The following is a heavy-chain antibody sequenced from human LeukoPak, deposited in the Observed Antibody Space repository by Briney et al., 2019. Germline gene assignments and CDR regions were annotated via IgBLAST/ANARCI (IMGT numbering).Heavy chain of an antibody. V-gene: IGHV4-31*03. CDR1: GGSISSGGYY. D-gene: IGHD3-10*01. CDR3: ARVAGSNYYYYGMDV. J-gene: IGHJ6*02. CDR2: IYYSGST. Sequence: SETLSLTCTVSGGSISSGGYYWSWLRQHPGKGLEWIGYIYYSGSTYYNPSLKSRVTISADTSKNQFSLKLSSVTAADTAVYYCARVAGSNYYYYGMDVWGQGTTVTVSS.